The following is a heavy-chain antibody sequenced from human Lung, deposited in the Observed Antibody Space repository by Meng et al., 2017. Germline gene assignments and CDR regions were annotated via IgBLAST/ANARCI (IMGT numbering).Heavy chain of an antibody. CDR1: GGSFSDYY. D-gene: IGHD4-11*01. V-gene: IGHV4-34*01. Sequence: QVHLQQWGAGLLKPSETLSLTCVVSGGSFSDYYWSWIRQPPGKGLEWIGEINHSGSTNCNPSLESRATISVDTSQNNLSLKLSSVTAADSAVYYCARGPTTMAHDFDYWGQGTLVTVSS. J-gene: IGHJ4*02. CDR3: ARGPTTMAHDFDY. CDR2: INHSGST.